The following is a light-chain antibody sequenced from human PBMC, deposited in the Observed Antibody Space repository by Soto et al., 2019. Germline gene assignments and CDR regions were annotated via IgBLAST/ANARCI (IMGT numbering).Light chain of an antibody. CDR1: QSVSSD. Sequence: EIVLTQSPATLSVSPGESATLSCLASQSVSSDLAWYHQKPGQAPRLLIYAASSRATGIPDRFSGSGSGTDFILTISRLEPEDFAVYYCQHFGSSRGTFGQGTKVDI. CDR3: QHFGSSRGT. CDR2: AAS. J-gene: IGKJ1*01. V-gene: IGKV3-20*01.